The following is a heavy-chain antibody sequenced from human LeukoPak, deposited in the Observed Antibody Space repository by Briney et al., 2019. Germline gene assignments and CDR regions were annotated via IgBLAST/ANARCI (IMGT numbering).Heavy chain of an antibody. D-gene: IGHD3-10*01. V-gene: IGHV3-30*14. CDR3: ARDRYYGSGSYYTGGLDY. CDR1: GFTFSSYA. J-gene: IGHJ4*02. CDR2: IRYDGSNK. Sequence: GGSLRLSCAASGFTFSSYAMHWVRQAPGKGLEWVAFIRYDGSNKYYADSVKGRFTISRDNFKNTLYLQMNSLRAEDTAVYYCARDRYYGSGSYYTGGLDYWGQGTLVTVSS.